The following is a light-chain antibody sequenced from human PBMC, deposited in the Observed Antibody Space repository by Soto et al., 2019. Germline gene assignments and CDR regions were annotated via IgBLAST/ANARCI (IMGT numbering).Light chain of an antibody. J-gene: IGLJ3*02. CDR2: STN. V-gene: IGLV8-61*01. CDR3: VLYIGTWV. CDR1: SGSVSTTSY. Sequence: QTVVTQEPSFSLSPGGTVTLTCGLSSGSVSTTSYPTWYQQTPGQAPRTLIYSTNTRSSGVPDRFSGSILGNKAALTITGAQADDESDYYCVLYIGTWVFGGGTKVTVL.